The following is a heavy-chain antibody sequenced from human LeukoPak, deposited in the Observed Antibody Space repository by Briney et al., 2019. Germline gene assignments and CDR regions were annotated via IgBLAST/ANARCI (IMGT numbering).Heavy chain of an antibody. V-gene: IGHV3-30*02. CDR3: AKDTGDGYNYDY. D-gene: IGHD5-24*01. Sequence: GGSLRLSCAASGFTFSSYGMHWVRQAPGKGLEWVAFIRYDGSNKYYADSVKGRFTISRDNSKNTLYLQMNSLRAEDTAVCYCAKDTGDGYNYDYWGQGTLVTVSS. CDR1: GFTFSSYG. J-gene: IGHJ4*02. CDR2: IRYDGSNK.